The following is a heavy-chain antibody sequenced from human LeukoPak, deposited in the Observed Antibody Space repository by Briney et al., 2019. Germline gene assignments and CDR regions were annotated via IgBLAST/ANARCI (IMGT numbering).Heavy chain of an antibody. CDR1: GFTFRNYW. J-gene: IGHJ6*04. Sequence: PGGSLRLSCAGSGFTFRNYWMSWVRQAPGKGLEWVANIKEGGSEKYYVDSVKGRFTISRDNAKNSLYLQMNSLRAEDTAVYYCARLRYRAPVDVWGKGTTVTVSS. CDR3: ARLRYRAPVDV. CDR2: IKEGGSEK. V-gene: IGHV3-7*01. D-gene: IGHD3-9*01.